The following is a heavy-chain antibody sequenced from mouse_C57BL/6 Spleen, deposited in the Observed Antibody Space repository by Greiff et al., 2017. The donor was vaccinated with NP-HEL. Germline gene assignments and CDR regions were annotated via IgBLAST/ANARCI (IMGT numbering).Heavy chain of an antibody. CDR3: TGGGLRNAMDY. J-gene: IGHJ4*01. V-gene: IGHV3-8*01. CDR2: ISYSGST. Sequence: DVQLQESGPGLAKPSQTLSLTCSVTGYSITSDYWNWIRQFPGNKLEYMGYISYSGSTYYNPSLKSRISITRDTSKNQYYLQLNSVTTEDTATYYCTGGGLRNAMDYWGQGTSVTVSS. CDR1: GYSITSDY. D-gene: IGHD2-2*01.